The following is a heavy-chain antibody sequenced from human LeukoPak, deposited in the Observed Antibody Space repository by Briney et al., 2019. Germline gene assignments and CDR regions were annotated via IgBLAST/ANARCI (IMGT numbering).Heavy chain of an antibody. CDR1: GFTVSSNY. CDR2: IYSGGST. D-gene: IGHD4-11*01. J-gene: IGHJ4*02. CDR3: ARVLQVEYYFDY. Sequence: GGSLRLSCAASGFTVSSNYMSWVRQAPGKGLEWVSVIYSGGSTYYADSVKGRFTISRDNAENSLYLQMNSLRAEDTAVYYCARVLQVEYYFDYWGQGTLVTVSS. V-gene: IGHV3-66*01.